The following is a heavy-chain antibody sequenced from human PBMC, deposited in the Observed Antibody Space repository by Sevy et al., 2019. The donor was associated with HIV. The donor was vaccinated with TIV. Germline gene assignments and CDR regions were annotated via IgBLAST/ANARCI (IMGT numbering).Heavy chain of an antibody. J-gene: IGHJ4*02. Sequence: ASVKVSCKASGYTFTSYDINWVRQATGQGLEWMGWMNPNSGNTGYAQKFQGRVTMTRNTSISTAYMELSSLRSEDTAVYYCARGRRGWELLDFDYWGQGTLVTVSS. CDR2: MNPNSGNT. V-gene: IGHV1-8*01. CDR1: GYTFTSYD. D-gene: IGHD1-26*01. CDR3: ARGRRGWELLDFDY.